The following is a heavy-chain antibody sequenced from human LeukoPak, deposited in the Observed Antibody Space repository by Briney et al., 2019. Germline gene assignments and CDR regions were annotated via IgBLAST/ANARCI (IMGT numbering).Heavy chain of an antibody. D-gene: IGHD5-12*01. V-gene: IGHV4-59*01. CDR1: GGSITRYY. J-gene: IGHJ4*02. CDR3: ARDSRRQDHSGYVI. CDR2: IYYSACT. Sequence: KTSETLSLTCTVAGGSITRYYWSWIRQPDGKGLEWIGYIYYSACTNYIPALKSRVTISVDTSENQYSLKLSSVTAADTAGYYCARDSRRQDHSGYVIWGQGTLVTVSS.